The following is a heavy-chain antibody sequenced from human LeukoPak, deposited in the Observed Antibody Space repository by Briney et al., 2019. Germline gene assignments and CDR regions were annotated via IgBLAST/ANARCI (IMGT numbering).Heavy chain of an antibody. CDR3: ARRNAADASIDF. CDR1: GGSIIGHW. D-gene: IGHD6-25*01. Sequence: SETLSLTCSVSGGSIIGHWWSWIRQPPGKGLEWIGDVFYSGSNNYNPSLKSRLTISLDTSKNQFSLNLRSVTATDTAMYYCARRNAADASIDFWGQGTLVTASS. V-gene: IGHV4-59*08. J-gene: IGHJ4*02. CDR2: VFYSGSN.